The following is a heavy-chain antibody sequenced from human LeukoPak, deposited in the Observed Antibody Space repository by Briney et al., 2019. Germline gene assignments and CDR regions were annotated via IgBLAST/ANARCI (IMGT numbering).Heavy chain of an antibody. Sequence: GGSLRLSCAVSGFSFSSYGMHGVRKAPGKGLEWVAVIWYDGSNENYADSVKGRFIISRDNSKHTLYLQMNSLRAEDTAVYFCARGSNSGYSIDYWGQGTLVTVSS. D-gene: IGHD3-22*01. CDR2: IWYDGSNE. CDR3: ARGSNSGYSIDY. J-gene: IGHJ4*02. V-gene: IGHV3-33*01. CDR1: GFSFSSYG.